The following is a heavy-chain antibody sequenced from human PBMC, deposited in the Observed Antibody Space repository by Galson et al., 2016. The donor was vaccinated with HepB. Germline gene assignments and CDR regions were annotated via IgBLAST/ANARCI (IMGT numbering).Heavy chain of an antibody. J-gene: IGHJ5*01. CDR3: ARSLDSDSGLNWLDV. Sequence: SVKVSCKASGDTFTDYYMHWVRQAPGQGLEWMGWINPHTGVTKYAQKFQGRVTMTRDTSVYTGYMELTRLRSDDTALYYCARSLDSDSGLNWLDVWGHGTRVSVSS. CDR1: GDTFTDYY. V-gene: IGHV1-2*02. D-gene: IGHD3/OR15-3a*01. CDR2: INPHTGVT.